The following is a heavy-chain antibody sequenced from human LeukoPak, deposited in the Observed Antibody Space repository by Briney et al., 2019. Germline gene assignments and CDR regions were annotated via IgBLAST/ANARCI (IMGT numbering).Heavy chain of an antibody. J-gene: IGHJ6*03. CDR1: GFTFSSYE. Sequence: PGGSLRLSCAASGFTFSSYEMNWVRQAPGKGLEWVSYISSSGSTKYYADSVKGRFTISRDNSKNTLYLQMNSLRAEDTAVYYCAKGYGDYHYYYYYMDVWGKGTTVTISS. CDR3: AKGYGDYHYYYYYMDV. CDR2: ISSSGSTK. V-gene: IGHV3-48*03. D-gene: IGHD4-17*01.